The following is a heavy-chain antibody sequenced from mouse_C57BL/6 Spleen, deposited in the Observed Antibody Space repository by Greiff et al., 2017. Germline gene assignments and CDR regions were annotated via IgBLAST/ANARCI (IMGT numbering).Heavy chain of an antibody. V-gene: IGHV14-3*01. CDR2: IDPANGST. CDR1: GFNIQNTY. D-gene: IGHD2-5*01. J-gene: IGHJ3*01. CDR3: ARRGHSNYGWFAY. Sequence: DVKLQESVAELVRPGASVKLSCTASGFNIQNTYMHWVKQRPEQGLEWIGRIDPANGSTKYAPKFQGKATITADTSSNTAYLQLSSLTYDDAAIYCGARRGHSNYGWFAYWGQGTLVTVSA.